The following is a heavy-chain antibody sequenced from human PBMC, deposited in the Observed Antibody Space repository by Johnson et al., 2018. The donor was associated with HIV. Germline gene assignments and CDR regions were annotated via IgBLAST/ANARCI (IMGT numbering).Heavy chain of an antibody. CDR3: TTDYRLTVVTRSDAFDI. V-gene: IGHV3-43*01. CDR1: GFTFDDYT. CDR2: INWNGGST. Sequence: VQLVESGGVVVQPGGSLRLSCAASGFTFDDYTMHWVRQAPGKGLEWVSGINWNGGSTGYADSVKGRFTISRDISKNTLYLQMNSLKTEVTAVYYCTTDYRLTVVTRSDAFDIWGQGTMVTVSS. D-gene: IGHD4-23*01. J-gene: IGHJ3*02.